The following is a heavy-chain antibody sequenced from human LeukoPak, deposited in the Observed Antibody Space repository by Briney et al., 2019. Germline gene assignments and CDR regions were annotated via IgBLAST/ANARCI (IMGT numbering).Heavy chain of an antibody. CDR2: INHSGST. CDR3: ARVLVYDILTGYSGYMDV. Sequence: SETLSLTCAVYGGSFSGYYWSWIRQPPGKGLEWIGEINHSGSTNYNPSLKSRVTISVDTSKNQFSLKLSSVTAADTAVYYCARVLVYDILTGYSGYMDVWGKGTTVTVSS. D-gene: IGHD3-9*01. CDR1: GGSFSGYY. V-gene: IGHV4-34*01. J-gene: IGHJ6*03.